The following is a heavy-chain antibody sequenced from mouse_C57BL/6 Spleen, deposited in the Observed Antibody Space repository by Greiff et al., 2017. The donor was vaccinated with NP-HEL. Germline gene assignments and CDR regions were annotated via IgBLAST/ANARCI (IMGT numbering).Heavy chain of an antibody. CDR3: TRGGYGSSNWCFDV. J-gene: IGHJ1*03. V-gene: IGHV5-9-1*02. D-gene: IGHD1-1*01. CDR1: GFTFSSYA. CDR2: ISSGGDYF. Sequence: EVQVVESGEGLVKPGGSLKLSCVASGFTFSSYAMSWVRQTPEKRLEWVAYISSGGDYFYYADTVKGRFTISRDNGRNTLYLQMSSLKTEDTAVYYCTRGGYGSSNWCFDVWGTGTTVTVSS.